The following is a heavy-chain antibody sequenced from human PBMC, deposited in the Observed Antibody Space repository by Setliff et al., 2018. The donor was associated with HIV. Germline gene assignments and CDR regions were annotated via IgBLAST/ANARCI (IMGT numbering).Heavy chain of an antibody. CDR3: ARLSVVTATRIYYFDY. D-gene: IGHD2-21*02. CDR2: IYPGDSKT. Sequence: PGESLKISCKASGYTFTNYWIGWVRQMPGKGLEWMGIIYPGDSKTRYSPSFQGQVTISADKSISTAYLQWSSLKASDTAMYYCARLSVVTATRIYYFDYWGQGTLVTVSS. J-gene: IGHJ4*02. V-gene: IGHV5-51*01. CDR1: GYTFTNYW.